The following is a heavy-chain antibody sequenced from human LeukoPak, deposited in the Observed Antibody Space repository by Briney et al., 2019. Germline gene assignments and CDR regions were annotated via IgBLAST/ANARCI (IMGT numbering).Heavy chain of an antibody. Sequence: PSETLSLTCTVSGGSISSYYWSWVRQPAGKGLEWIGRIYTSGSTNYNPSLKSRVTTSVDTSKNQFSLKLSSVTAADTAVYYCARDNGGGYSYGSWFDPWGQGTLVTVSS. CDR3: ARDNGGGYSYGSWFDP. J-gene: IGHJ5*02. CDR2: IYTSGST. V-gene: IGHV4-4*07. CDR1: GGSISSYY. D-gene: IGHD5-18*01.